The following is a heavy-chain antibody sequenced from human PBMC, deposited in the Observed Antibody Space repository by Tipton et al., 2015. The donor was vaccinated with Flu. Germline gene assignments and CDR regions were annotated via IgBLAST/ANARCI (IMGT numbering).Heavy chain of an antibody. CDR2: MLPDDSRS. V-gene: IGHV5-51*03. CDR1: GDSFSSDW. Sequence: VQLVPSGAEVKEPGESLKISCRASGDSFSSDWIGWVRQAPGTGLEWMAMMLPDDSRSPYRPSFQGQVTISVDKSINTAFLHWSTLRHSDSAMYYCVKLQISWDAPAAVFYGLWGQGTLVTVSS. CDR3: VKLQISWDAPAAVFYGL. J-gene: IGHJ1*01. D-gene: IGHD1-26*01.